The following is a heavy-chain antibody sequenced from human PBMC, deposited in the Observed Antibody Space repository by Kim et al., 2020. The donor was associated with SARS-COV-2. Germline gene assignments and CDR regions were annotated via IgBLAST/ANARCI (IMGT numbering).Heavy chain of an antibody. CDR2: ISYDGSNK. D-gene: IGHD3-3*01. CDR1: GFTFSSYG. Sequence: GGSLRLSCAASGFTFSSYGMHWVRQAPGKGLEWVAVISYDGSNKYYADSVKGRFTISRDNSKNTLYLQMNSLRAEDTAVYYCAKEGLGYDFWSGYYWGQGTLVTVSS. V-gene: IGHV3-30*18. CDR3: AKEGLGYDFWSGYY. J-gene: IGHJ4*02.